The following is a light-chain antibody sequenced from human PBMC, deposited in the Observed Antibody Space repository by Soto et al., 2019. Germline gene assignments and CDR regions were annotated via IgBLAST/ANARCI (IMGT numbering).Light chain of an antibody. CDR1: SSDVTGYNS. J-gene: IGLJ2*01. V-gene: IGLV2-14*01. CDR3: FSYRSTTDRV. Sequence: QSALTQPASVSGSPGQSVTISCTGTSSDVTGYNSVSWYQQHPGKGPKPIIYGVNNRPSGVSDRFFGSKSGNTASLTISGLQAEDEADYYCFSYRSTTDRVFGGGTQLTVL. CDR2: GVN.